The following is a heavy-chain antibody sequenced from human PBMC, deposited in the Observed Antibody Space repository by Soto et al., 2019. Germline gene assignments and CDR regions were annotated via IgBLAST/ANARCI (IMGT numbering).Heavy chain of an antibody. CDR2: ISYDASDK. J-gene: IGHJ5*02. CDR1: GFTFSDYG. D-gene: IGHD6-13*01. V-gene: IGHV3-30*03. CDR3: VADSRGKAAPAFDR. Sequence: PGGSLRLSCAASGFTFSDYGMHWVRQAPGKGLEWVAIISYDASDKYYVDSVKGRFTISRDNSKNMLYLQMSSLRAEDTAMYYCVADSRGKAAPAFDRWGQGTLVTVSS.